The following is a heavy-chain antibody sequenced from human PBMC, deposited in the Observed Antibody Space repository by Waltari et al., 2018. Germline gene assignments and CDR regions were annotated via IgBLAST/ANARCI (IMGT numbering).Heavy chain of an antibody. CDR2: ISGSCNDI. D-gene: IGHD3-9*01. J-gene: IGHJ4*02. CDR3: ARGSDYLDWNVRF. CDR1: GFTFNNYI. V-gene: IGHV3-48*01. Sequence: EVQLVESGGDLAQPGGSLRLSCAASGFTFNNYIMNWVRQAPGKGLEWVAYISGSCNDINDADSVKGGFTISGDNAKNYLNLQVSSLGVGDPAMYYGARGSDYLDWNVRFWGQGTLVTVSS.